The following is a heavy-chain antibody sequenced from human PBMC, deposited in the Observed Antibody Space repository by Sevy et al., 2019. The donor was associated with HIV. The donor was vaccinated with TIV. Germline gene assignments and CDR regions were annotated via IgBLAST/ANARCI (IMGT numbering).Heavy chain of an antibody. J-gene: IGHJ4*02. CDR3: ARDLPPSATTVAHFDN. Sequence: GGSLRLSCAASGFIFSSYEMNWVRQAPGKGLEWISYFSNSGSALYYSDSVKGRFTISRDNAKNSLYLQMNSLRAEDTAVYYCARDLPPSATTVAHFDNWGQGTLVTVSS. CDR2: FSNSGSAL. D-gene: IGHD4-4*01. V-gene: IGHV3-48*03. CDR1: GFIFSSYE.